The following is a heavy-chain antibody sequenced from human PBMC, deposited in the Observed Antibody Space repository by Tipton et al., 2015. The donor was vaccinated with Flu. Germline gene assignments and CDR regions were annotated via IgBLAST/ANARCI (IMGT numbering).Heavy chain of an antibody. J-gene: IGHJ3*02. CDR3: ARGLGVVVAVAFDI. D-gene: IGHD2-15*01. V-gene: IGHV4-4*02. CDR1: GGSISSSNW. Sequence: TLSLTCAVSGGSISSSNWWSWVRQPPGKGLEWIGEINHSGSTNYNPSLKSRVTISVDTSKNQFSLKLSSVTAADTAVYYCARGLGVVVAVAFDIWGQGTMVTVSS. CDR2: INHSGST.